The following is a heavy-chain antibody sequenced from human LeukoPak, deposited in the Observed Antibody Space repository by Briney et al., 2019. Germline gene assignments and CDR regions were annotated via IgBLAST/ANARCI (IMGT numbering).Heavy chain of an antibody. D-gene: IGHD1-1*01. CDR2: TYYRSKWYN. J-gene: IGHJ4*02. CDR3: ARDLKRGTLPYFDY. V-gene: IGHV6-1*01. Sequence: SQTLSLTCAISGDSVSSNSAAWNCIRRSPSRGLECLGSTYYRSKWYNDYAVSVKSRITVNPDTSKNQFSLQLNSVTPEDTAVYYCARDLKRGTLPYFDYWGQGTLVTVSS. CDR1: GDSVSSNSAA.